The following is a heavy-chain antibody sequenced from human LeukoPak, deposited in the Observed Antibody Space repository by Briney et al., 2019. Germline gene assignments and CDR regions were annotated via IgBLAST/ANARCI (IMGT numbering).Heavy chain of an antibody. J-gene: IGHJ4*02. Sequence: SETLSLTCTVSGGSISTHYWSWIRQPPGKGLEWIGYIYYSGSSGSTNYNPSLKSRVTISVDTSKNQFSLKLSSVTAADTAVYYCARGHIVRLAARRTAILYFDYWGQGTLVTVSS. D-gene: IGHD6-6*01. CDR2: IYYSGSSGST. CDR1: GGSISTHY. V-gene: IGHV4-59*11. CDR3: ARGHIVRLAARRTAILYFDY.